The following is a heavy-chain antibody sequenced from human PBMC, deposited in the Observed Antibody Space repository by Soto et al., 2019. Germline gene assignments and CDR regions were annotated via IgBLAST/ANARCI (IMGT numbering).Heavy chain of an antibody. J-gene: IGHJ5*02. V-gene: IGHV2-5*02. D-gene: IGHD2-8*02. Sequence: ITLKESGPTLLEPTQTLMLTCSFSGFSLTSSGVGVGWLRQAPGKALECLGIIYWDGDRRYNPSLRRRPTITEDTSKNQVVLTMNYMEPVDTATYYGAHRVAYYSYWDVGWIDAWGQGTPVTVS. CDR1: GFSLTSSGVG. CDR3: AHRVAYYSYWDVGWIDA. CDR2: IYWDGDR.